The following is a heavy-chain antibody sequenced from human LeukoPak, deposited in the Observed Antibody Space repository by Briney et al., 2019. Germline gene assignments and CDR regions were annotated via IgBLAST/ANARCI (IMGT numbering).Heavy chain of an antibody. D-gene: IGHD3-3*01. CDR1: GGSFSGYH. CDR3: ASSTIFGVVIIPRGMGFDY. J-gene: IGHJ4*02. CDR2: INHSGST. V-gene: IGHV4-34*01. Sequence: KPSETLSLTCAVYGGSFSGYHWSWIRQPPGKGVEWIGEINHSGSTNYNPSLKSRVTISVDTSKNQFSLKLSSVTAADTAVYYCASSTIFGVVIIPRGMGFDYWGQGTLVTVSS.